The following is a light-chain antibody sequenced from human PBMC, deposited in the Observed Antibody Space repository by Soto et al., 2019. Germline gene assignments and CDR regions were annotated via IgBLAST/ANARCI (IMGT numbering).Light chain of an antibody. J-gene: IGLJ2*01. CDR3: QSYDSSLSGVV. V-gene: IGLV1-40*01. CDR1: APNFGAGYD. CDR2: GNS. Sequence: QSVLTQPPSVSGPQGRRVPTPSIGGAPNFGAGYDVHWYQQLPGTAPKLLIYGNSNRPSGVPDRFSGSKSGTSASLAITGLQAEDEADYYCQSYDSSLSGVVFGGGTKLTVL.